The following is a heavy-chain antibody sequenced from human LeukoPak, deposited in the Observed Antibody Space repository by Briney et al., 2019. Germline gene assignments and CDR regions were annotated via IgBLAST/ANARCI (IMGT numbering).Heavy chain of an antibody. D-gene: IGHD3-10*01. J-gene: IGHJ3*02. CDR1: GFTFSSYW. CDR2: INSDGSST. CDR3: ARDSTGGSGTHAFDI. V-gene: IGHV3-74*01. Sequence: GSLRLSCAASGFTFSSYWMHWVRQAPGKGLVWVSRINSDGSSTSYADSVKGRFTISRDNAKNTLYLQMNSLRAEDTAVYYCARDSTGGSGTHAFDIWGQGTMVTVSS.